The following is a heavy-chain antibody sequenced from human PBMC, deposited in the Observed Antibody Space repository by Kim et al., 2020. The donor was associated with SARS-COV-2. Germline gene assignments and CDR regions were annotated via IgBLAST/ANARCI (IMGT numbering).Heavy chain of an antibody. CDR3: AKDMGYDYGSGSYYNPKGGEFDY. V-gene: IGHV3-23*01. CDR2: ISGSGGST. Sequence: GGSLRLSCAASGFTFSSYAMSWVRQAPGKGLEWVSAISGSGGSTYYADSVKGRFTISRDNSKNTLYLQMNSLRAEDTAVYYCAKDMGYDYGSGSYYNPKGGEFDYWGQGTLVTVSS. J-gene: IGHJ4*02. CDR1: GFTFSSYA. D-gene: IGHD3-10*01.